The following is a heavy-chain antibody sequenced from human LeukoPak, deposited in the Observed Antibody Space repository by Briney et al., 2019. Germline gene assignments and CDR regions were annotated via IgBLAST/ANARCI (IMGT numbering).Heavy chain of an antibody. CDR2: ISSSGSTI. D-gene: IGHD6-19*01. J-gene: IGHJ4*02. V-gene: IGHV3-48*03. Sequence: PGGSLRLSCAASGFTFSSYEMNWVRQAPGKGLEWVSYISSSGSTIYYADSVKGRFTISRDNAKNSLYLQMNSLRAEDTAVYYRARTSVAVADFDYWGQGTLVTVSS. CDR1: GFTFSSYE. CDR3: ARTSVAVADFDY.